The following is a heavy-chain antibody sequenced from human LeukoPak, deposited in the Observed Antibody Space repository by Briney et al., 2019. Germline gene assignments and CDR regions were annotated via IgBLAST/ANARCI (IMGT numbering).Heavy chain of an antibody. CDR3: ARGTGYCSSTSCYSYYYGMDV. Sequence: GGSLRLSCAASGFTFSSYEMNWVRQAPGKGLEWVSYISSGGSTIYYADSVKGRFTISRDNAKNSLYLQMNSLRAEDTAVYYCARGTGYCSSTSCYSYYYGMDVWGQGTTVTVSS. J-gene: IGHJ6*02. CDR2: ISSGGSTI. CDR1: GFTFSSYE. V-gene: IGHV3-48*03. D-gene: IGHD2-2*01.